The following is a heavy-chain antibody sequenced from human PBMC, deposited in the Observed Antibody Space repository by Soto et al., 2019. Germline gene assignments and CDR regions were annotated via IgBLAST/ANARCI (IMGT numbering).Heavy chain of an antibody. J-gene: IGHJ3*02. D-gene: IGHD3-22*01. V-gene: IGHV3-53*02. CDR3: ARASDNYDCSGWTGAFDI. CDR1: GFTVSSHY. CDR2: IYSGGST. Sequence: EVQLVETGGGLIQPGGSLRLSCAASGFTVSSHYMSWVRQAPGKGLEWVSVIYSGGSTYYADSVKGRFTIARDNSKNTLYLQMNSLRAEDTAVYYCARASDNYDCSGWTGAFDIWVQGTMVTVSS.